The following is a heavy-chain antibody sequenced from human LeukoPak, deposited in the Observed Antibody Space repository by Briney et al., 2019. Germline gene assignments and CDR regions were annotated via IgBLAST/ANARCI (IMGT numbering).Heavy chain of an antibody. CDR3: ARMNYVSSGWGAPFDY. D-gene: IGHD1-7*01. V-gene: IGHV3-48*04. CDR1: GFAFSSFS. J-gene: IGHJ4*02. Sequence: GGSLRLSCAASGFAFSSFSMNWVRQAPGKGLEWVSYIRTSGTNTDYTGSVKGRFTISRDNAKNSLYLQMNSLRAEDTAVYYCARMNYVSSGWGAPFDYWGQGTLVTVSS. CDR2: IRTSGTNT.